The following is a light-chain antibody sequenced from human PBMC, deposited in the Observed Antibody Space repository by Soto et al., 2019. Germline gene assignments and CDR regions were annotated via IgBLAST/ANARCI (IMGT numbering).Light chain of an antibody. CDR2: EVS. CDR1: SSDVGGYEY. Sequence: QSALTQPASVSGSPGQSITISCTGSSSDVGGYEYVSWYQQHPGKAPKLMIYEVSYWPSGVSNRFSGSKSGNTASLTISGLQTEDEADYYCSSYTTTSALDVFGGGTKVTVL. CDR3: SSYTTTSALDV. V-gene: IGLV2-14*01. J-gene: IGLJ2*01.